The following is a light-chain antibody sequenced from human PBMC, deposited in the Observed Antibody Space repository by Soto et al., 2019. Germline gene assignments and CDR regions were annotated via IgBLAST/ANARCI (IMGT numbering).Light chain of an antibody. CDR1: SSGVGAYNS. Sequence: QSALTQPASVSGSPGQSITISCTGTSSGVGAYNSVSWYQQHPGKAPKLMIYEVSNRPSGVSNRFSGSKSGNTASLTISGLQAEDEADYYFSSYTSSSTRVFGSATKLTVL. V-gene: IGLV2-14*01. CDR2: EVS. CDR3: SSYTSSSTRV. J-gene: IGLJ1*01.